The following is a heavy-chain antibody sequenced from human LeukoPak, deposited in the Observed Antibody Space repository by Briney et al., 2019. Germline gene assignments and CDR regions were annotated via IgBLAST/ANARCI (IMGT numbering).Heavy chain of an antibody. CDR3: ASYLYWWYDLGY. Sequence: QPGGSLRLSCAASGFTFSDNWMTSVSQAPGNGLELVATITPDGSEKYYVDSVKGRLAISRDNANNSLYLQMNSPRVEDTAVYYCASYLYWWYDLGYWGQGTLVTVSS. V-gene: IGHV3-7*01. D-gene: IGHD2-8*02. CDR2: ITPDGSEK. CDR1: GFTFSDNW. J-gene: IGHJ4*02.